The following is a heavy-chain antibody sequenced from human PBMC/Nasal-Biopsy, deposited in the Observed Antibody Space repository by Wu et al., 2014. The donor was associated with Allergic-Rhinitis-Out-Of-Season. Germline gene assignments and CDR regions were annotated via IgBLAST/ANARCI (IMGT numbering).Heavy chain of an antibody. Sequence: SCAASGFTFSTYWMSWVRQAPGKGLEWVSYISGSADTIFYADSVRGRFTISRDNAKNTLYLQLNSLRAEDTAVYYCVRFYSATTFDTWGQGTLVTVSS. CDR1: GFTFSTYW. CDR3: VRFYSATTFDT. CDR2: ISGSADTI. V-gene: IGHV3-48*04. D-gene: IGHD1-7*01. J-gene: IGHJ5*02.